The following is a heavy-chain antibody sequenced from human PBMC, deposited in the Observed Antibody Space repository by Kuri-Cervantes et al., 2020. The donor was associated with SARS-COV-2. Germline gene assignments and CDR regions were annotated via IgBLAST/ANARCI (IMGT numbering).Heavy chain of an antibody. CDR1: GYSFTSYW. V-gene: IGHV5-51*01. Sequence: GESLKISCKGSGYSFTSYWIGWVRQMPGKGLEWMGIIYPGDSDTRYSPSFQGQVTISAVKSISTAYLQSGSLKASDTAMYYCARRAGVHSSHHFDYWGQGTLVTVSS. J-gene: IGHJ4*02. CDR3: ARRAGVHSSHHFDY. CDR2: IYPGDSDT. D-gene: IGHD6-19*01.